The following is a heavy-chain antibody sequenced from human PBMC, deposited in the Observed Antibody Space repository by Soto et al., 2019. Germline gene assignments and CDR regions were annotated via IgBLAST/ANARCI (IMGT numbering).Heavy chain of an antibody. Sequence: QVQLVQSGAEVKKPGASVKVSCKASGYTFASYGVSWVRQAPGQGLEWMGWISAYNGDTNYAQKLQGRVTMTTDTATSTAYMELRSLRSDDTAVYYCARVMDQQVTRPDFDGWGQGTLVTVSS. D-gene: IGHD2-21*02. CDR2: ISAYNGDT. CDR3: ARVMDQQVTRPDFDG. J-gene: IGHJ4*02. V-gene: IGHV1-18*01. CDR1: GYTFASYG.